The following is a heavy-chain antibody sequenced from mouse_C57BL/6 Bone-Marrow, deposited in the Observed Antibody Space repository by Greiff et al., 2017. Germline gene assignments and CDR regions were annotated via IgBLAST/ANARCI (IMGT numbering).Heavy chain of an antibody. CDR3: ARLRDYGSSYAGY. CDR2: IYPRSGNT. D-gene: IGHD1-1*01. Sequence: VHLVESGAELARPGASVKLSCKASGYNFTSYGISWVKPRTGQGLEWIGEIYPRSGNTYYNEKFKGKATLTADKSSSTAYMELRSLTSEDSADYFCARLRDYGSSYAGYWGQGTTLTVSS. V-gene: IGHV1-81*01. J-gene: IGHJ2*01. CDR1: GYNFTSYG.